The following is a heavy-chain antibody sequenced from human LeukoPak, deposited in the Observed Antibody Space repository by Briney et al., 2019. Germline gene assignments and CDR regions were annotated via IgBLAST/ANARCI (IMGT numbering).Heavy chain of an antibody. Sequence: GGSLRLSCAASGFTFSSYSMNWVRQAPGKGLEWVSSISSSSSYTYYADSVKGRFTISRDNAKNSLYLQMNSLRVEDTAVYYCARDRYGDYLDWGQGTLVTVSS. D-gene: IGHD4-17*01. CDR2: ISSSSSYT. CDR3: ARDRYGDYLD. V-gene: IGHV3-21*01. CDR1: GFTFSSYS. J-gene: IGHJ4*02.